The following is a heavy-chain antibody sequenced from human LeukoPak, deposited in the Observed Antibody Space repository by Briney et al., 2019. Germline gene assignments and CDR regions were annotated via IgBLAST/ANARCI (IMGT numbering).Heavy chain of an antibody. J-gene: IGHJ4*02. V-gene: IGHV4-30-2*01. CDR3: ARADSGWLVKGFDY. CDR2: IYHSGST. D-gene: IGHD6-19*01. CDR1: GGSISSGGYS. Sequence: SQTLSLTCAVSGGSISSGGYSWSWIRQPPGKGLEWIGYIYHSGSTYYNPSLKSRVTISVDRSKNQFSLKLSSVTAADTAVCYCARADSGWLVKGFDYWGQGTLVTVSS.